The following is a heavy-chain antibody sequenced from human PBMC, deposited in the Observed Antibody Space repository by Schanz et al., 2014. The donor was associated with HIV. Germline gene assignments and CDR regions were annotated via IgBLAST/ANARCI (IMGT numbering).Heavy chain of an antibody. D-gene: IGHD1-26*01. J-gene: IGHJ6*02. CDR3: ARRGLVGAPLYYYYYGMDV. CDR2: MNPNSGNT. CDR1: GYTFTSYD. Sequence: QVQLVQSGDEVKKPGASVKVSCKASGYTFTSYDINWVRQATGQGLEWMGWMNPNSGNTGYAQKFQGRVTMTRNTSISTAYMELSSLRSEDTAVYYCARRGLVGAPLYYYYYGMDVWGQGTTVTVSS. V-gene: IGHV1-8*01.